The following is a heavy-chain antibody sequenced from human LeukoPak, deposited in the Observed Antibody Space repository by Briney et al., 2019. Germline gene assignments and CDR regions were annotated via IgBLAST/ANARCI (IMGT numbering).Heavy chain of an antibody. CDR3: STQRGGSPGDY. J-gene: IGHJ4*02. Sequence: GGSLRLSCAASGFTFSSYWMTWVRQAPGRWLEWVANIKQDGSEKYYVDSAKGRFTISRDNGKKSLYLQMNSLRVEDTAVYYCSTQRGGSPGDYWGQGALVTVSS. D-gene: IGHD6-25*01. CDR1: GFTFSSYW. CDR2: IKQDGSEK. V-gene: IGHV3-7*01.